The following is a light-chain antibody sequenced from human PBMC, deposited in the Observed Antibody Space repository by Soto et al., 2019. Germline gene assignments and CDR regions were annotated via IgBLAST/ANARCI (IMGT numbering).Light chain of an antibody. CDR1: QSISIW. Sequence: DIQMTQSPSTLSASVGDRVTITCRASQSISIWLAWYQQKPGKAPNLLIYKASSLGSGVPSRFSGSGSGTEFTITISSLQTDDFATYYCQQYNSYVTFGHGTKLEIK. V-gene: IGKV1-5*03. CDR2: KAS. CDR3: QQYNSYVT. J-gene: IGKJ2*01.